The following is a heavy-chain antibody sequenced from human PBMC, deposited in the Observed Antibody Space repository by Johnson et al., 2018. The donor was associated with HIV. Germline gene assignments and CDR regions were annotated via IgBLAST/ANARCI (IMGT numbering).Heavy chain of an antibody. CDR2: FTQDGDET. Sequence: VQLVESGGGLVRPGGSLRLSCAASGFTFDGYAMTWVRQAPGKGLEWVSGFTQDGDETAYADSVKGRFTISRDNAKKSLYLQMNSLRPEDSAVYYCARGVVPDPFDIWGQGTMVTVSS. CDR1: GFTFDGYA. J-gene: IGHJ3*02. D-gene: IGHD2-21*01. V-gene: IGHV3-20*04. CDR3: ARGVVPDPFDI.